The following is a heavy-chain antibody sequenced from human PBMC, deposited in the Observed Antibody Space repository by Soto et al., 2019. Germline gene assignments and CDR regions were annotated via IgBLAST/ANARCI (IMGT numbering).Heavy chain of an antibody. CDR3: ARAPAPGMGYCSGGSCYFLAFDI. CDR1: GDSISSYY. J-gene: IGHJ3*02. D-gene: IGHD2-15*01. Sequence: SETLSLTCTVSGDSISSYYWRWIRQPPGKGLKSIGYICYSGSTNYNPSLKSRVTISVDTSKNQFSLKLSSVTAADTAVYYCARAPAPGMGYCSGGSCYFLAFDIWGQGTMVTVSS. V-gene: IGHV4-59*01. CDR2: ICYSGST.